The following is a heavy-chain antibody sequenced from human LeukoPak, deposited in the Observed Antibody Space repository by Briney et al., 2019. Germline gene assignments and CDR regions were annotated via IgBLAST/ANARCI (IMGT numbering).Heavy chain of an antibody. V-gene: IGHV1-46*01. CDR3: ARDLFPSSYDILTGYPLAFDI. CDR2: IGGST. D-gene: IGHD3-9*01. J-gene: IGHJ3*02. CDR1: GYTFSNYY. Sequence: ASVKVSCKASGYTFSNYYIHWVRQAPGQGLEWMGIIGGSTNYAQKFQGRVTMTRDTSTSTVYMELSSLRSEDTAVYYCARDLFPSSYDILTGYPLAFDIWGQGTMVTVSS.